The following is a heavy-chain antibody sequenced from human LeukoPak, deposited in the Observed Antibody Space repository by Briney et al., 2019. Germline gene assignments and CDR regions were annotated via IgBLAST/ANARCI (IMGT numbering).Heavy chain of an antibody. D-gene: IGHD3-22*01. CDR2: VNHSGST. Sequence: SKTLSLTCAVYGASFRDYYWTWIRQPPGKGLEWIGDVNHSGSTNYNPSLKSRVTISVDTSKNQFSLKLSSVTAADTAVYYCARAPDYYDSSGYMYYFDYWGQGALVTVSS. J-gene: IGHJ4*02. CDR3: ARAPDYYDSSGYMYYFDY. CDR1: GASFRDYY. V-gene: IGHV4-34*01.